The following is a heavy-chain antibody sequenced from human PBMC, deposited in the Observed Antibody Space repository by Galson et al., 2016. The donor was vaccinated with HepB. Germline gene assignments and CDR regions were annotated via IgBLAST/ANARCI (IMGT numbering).Heavy chain of an antibody. CDR1: GFNFKNYG. Sequence: SLRLSCAGSGFNFKNYGMHWVRQAPGKGLEWVAVIFHDGSELYYADSVKGRFTISRDNSKNTVDLQMNSLRDEDTAIYYCARGNGGKGSLDYWGQGTLVTVSS. J-gene: IGHJ4*02. CDR3: ARGNGGKGSLDY. CDR2: IFHDGSEL. V-gene: IGHV3-30*03. D-gene: IGHD4-23*01.